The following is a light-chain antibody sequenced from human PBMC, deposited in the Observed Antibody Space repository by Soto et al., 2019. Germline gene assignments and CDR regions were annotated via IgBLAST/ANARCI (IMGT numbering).Light chain of an antibody. CDR2: GAS. CDR3: HQYGSSQT. V-gene: IGKV3-20*01. J-gene: IGKJ1*01. CDR1: QSVGSSF. Sequence: EIVCTQSPGTLSLSPGERATLSCRASQSVGSSFLAWFQHKPGQAPRLLIYGASSRATGIPDRFSGSGSGTDFTLSISRLEPEDFAVYYCHQYGSSQTFGQGTKVDIK.